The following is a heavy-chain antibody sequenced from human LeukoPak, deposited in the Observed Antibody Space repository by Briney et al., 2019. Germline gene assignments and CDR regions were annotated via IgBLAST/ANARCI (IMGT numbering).Heavy chain of an antibody. Sequence: SETLSLTCTVPGGSISSYYWSWIRRPPGKGLEWIGYIYNSGSTNYNPSLKSRVTISVDTSKNQFSLKLSSVTAADTAVYYCARGGAAPGAFDVWGQGTVVTASS. V-gene: IGHV4-59*01. J-gene: IGHJ3*01. CDR1: GGSISSYY. CDR3: ARGGAAPGAFDV. CDR2: IYNSGST. D-gene: IGHD2-15*01.